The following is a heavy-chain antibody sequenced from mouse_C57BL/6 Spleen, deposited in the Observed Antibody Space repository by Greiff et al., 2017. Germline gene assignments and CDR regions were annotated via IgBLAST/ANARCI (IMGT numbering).Heavy chain of an antibody. J-gene: IGHJ2*01. CDR2: IDPSDSYT. Sequence: QVQLQQPGAELVMPGASVKLSCKASGYTFTSYWMHWVKQRPGQGLEWIGEIDPSDSYTNYNQKFKGKSTLTVDKSSSTAYMQLSSLTSEDSAVYYCARSGFITTVVASFDYWGQGTTLTVSS. V-gene: IGHV1-69*01. CDR3: ARSGFITTVVASFDY. D-gene: IGHD1-1*01. CDR1: GYTFTSYW.